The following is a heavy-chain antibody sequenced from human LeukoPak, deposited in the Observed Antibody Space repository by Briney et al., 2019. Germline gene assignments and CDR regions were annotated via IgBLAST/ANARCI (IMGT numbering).Heavy chain of an antibody. Sequence: GSLRLSCAASGFTFSSYAMSWVRQAPGMGLEWVSGISGSGTSTYYADSVKGRFTISRDNSKNRLFLQMNSLRAEDTAVYYCAKTRLLWFGELLDIDYWGQGTLVTVSS. CDR2: ISGSGTST. V-gene: IGHV3-23*01. J-gene: IGHJ4*02. CDR1: GFTFSSYA. D-gene: IGHD3-10*01. CDR3: AKTRLLWFGELLDIDY.